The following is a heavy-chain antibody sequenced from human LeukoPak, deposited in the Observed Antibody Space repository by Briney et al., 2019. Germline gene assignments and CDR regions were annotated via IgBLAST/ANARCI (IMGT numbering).Heavy chain of an antibody. V-gene: IGHV3-43*01. J-gene: IGHJ1*01. CDR1: GFTFSDYT. D-gene: IGHD5-24*01. CDR2: ISWDGGTT. CDR3: AKVNARRCLQLTDSAEYFQH. Sequence: GGSLRLSCAASGFTFSDYTMHWVRQTPGKGLEWVSLISWDGGTTYYADSVKGGFTISRDNRRNSLYLQMKSLRAEETVFFYCAKVNARRCLQLTDSAEYFQHWGEGTLVTPSS.